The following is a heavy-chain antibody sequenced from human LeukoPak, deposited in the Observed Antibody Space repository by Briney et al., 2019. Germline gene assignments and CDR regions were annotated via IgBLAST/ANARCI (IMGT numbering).Heavy chain of an antibody. Sequence: GGSLRLSCAASGFDFNSYSMTWVRQAPGKGLEWVSIISSTSDYIFDADSVKGRFTISRDNAKNSLFLQMNSLRAEDTAVYYCARDLGQYYDTSDNWFDPWGQGTLVTVSS. J-gene: IGHJ5*02. D-gene: IGHD3-22*01. CDR3: ARDLGQYYDTSDNWFDP. V-gene: IGHV3-21*01. CDR2: ISSTSDYI. CDR1: GFDFNSYS.